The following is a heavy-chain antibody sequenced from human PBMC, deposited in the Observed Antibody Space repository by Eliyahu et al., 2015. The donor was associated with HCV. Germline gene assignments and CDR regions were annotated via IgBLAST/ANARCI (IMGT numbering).Heavy chain of an antibody. D-gene: IGHD3-22*01. J-gene: IGHJ3*02. V-gene: IGHV4-4*07. Sequence: QVQLQESGPGLVKPSETLSLTCTVSGGSISSYYWSWIRQPAGKGLEWIGRIYTSGSTNYNPSLKSRVTMSVDTSKNQFSLKLSSVTAADTAVYYCAREPTRPYYYDSSGWWYDAFDIWGQGTMVTVSS. CDR1: GGSISSYY. CDR2: IYTSGST. CDR3: AREPTRPYYYDSSGWWYDAFDI.